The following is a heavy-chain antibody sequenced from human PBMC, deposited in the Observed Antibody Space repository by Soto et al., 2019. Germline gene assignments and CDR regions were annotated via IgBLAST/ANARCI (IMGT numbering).Heavy chain of an antibody. CDR2: IYHSGST. V-gene: IGHV4-30-2*01. D-gene: IGHD3-22*01. CDR3: ARENTYDYYSSGYWGAFDI. Sequence: LSLTCAVSGGSISSGGYSWSWIRQPPGKGLEWIGYIYHSGSTYYNPSLKSRVTISVDRSKNQFSLKLSSVTAADTAVYYCARENTYDYYSSGYWGAFDIWGQGTMVTV. J-gene: IGHJ3*02. CDR1: GGSISSGGYS.